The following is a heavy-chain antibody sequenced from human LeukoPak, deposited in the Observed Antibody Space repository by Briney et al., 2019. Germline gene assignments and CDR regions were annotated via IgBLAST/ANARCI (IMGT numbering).Heavy chain of an antibody. CDR3: ATYVWGSYYFDY. CDR1: GFTVSSNY. J-gene: IGHJ4*02. CDR2: IYSGGST. V-gene: IGHV3-66*01. Sequence: GGSLRLSCAASGFTVSSNYMSWVRQAPGKGLEWVSVIYSGGSTYYADSVKGRFTISRDNSKNTLYLQMNSLRAEDTAVYYCATYVWGSYYFDYWGQGTLVTVSS. D-gene: IGHD3-16*01.